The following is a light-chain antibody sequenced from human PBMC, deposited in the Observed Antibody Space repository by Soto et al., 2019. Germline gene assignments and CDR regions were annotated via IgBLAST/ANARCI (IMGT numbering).Light chain of an antibody. V-gene: IGKV1-17*01. CDR2: SAP. CDR3: QQRSSWPIT. J-gene: IGKJ5*01. CDR1: QGIRHD. Sequence: DIQMTQSPSSLSASVGDRVTITCRASQGIRHDLGWYQQKPGKAPKRLIYSAPSLQSGVPSRFSGSGSGTEFTLTISSLQPEDFAVYYCQQRSSWPITFGQGTRLEIK.